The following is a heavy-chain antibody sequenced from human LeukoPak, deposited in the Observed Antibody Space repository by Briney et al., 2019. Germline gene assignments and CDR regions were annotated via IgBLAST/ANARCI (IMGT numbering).Heavy chain of an antibody. J-gene: IGHJ3*02. CDR1: GGTFSSYA. V-gene: IGHV7-4-1*02. CDR2: INTNTGNP. CDR3: ARDWDYGGNSGPDAFDI. D-gene: IGHD4-23*01. Sequence: ASVKVSCKASGGTFSSYAISWVRQAPGQGLEWMGWINTNTGNPTYAQGFTGRFVFSLDTSVSTAYLQISSLKAEDTAVYYCARDWDYGGNSGPDAFDIWGQGTMVTVSS.